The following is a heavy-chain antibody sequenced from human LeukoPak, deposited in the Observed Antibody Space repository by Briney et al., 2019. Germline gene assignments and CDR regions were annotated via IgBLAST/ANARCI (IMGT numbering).Heavy chain of an antibody. V-gene: IGHV3-21*01. CDR1: GFTFSSYS. Sequence: PGGSLRLSCAASGFTFSSYSMNWVRQAPGKGLEWVSSISSSSSYIYYADSVKGRFTISRDNAKNSLYLQMNSLRAEDTAVYYRARDLLGMGYYSDYWGQGTLVTVSS. CDR3: ARDLLGMGYYSDY. CDR2: ISSSSSYI. D-gene: IGHD1-14*01. J-gene: IGHJ4*02.